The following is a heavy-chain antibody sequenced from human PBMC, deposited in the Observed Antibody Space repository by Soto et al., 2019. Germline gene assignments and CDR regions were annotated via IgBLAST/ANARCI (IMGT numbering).Heavy chain of an antibody. J-gene: IGHJ4*02. V-gene: IGHV1-18*01. CDR1: GYTFTSYG. Sequence: QVQLVQSGAEVKKPGASVKVSCKASGYTFTSYGISWVRQAPGQGLEWMGWISAYNGNTNYSQKLQCRVTMTTDKSTSKAYMELRSLRYDDTEVYYCARECQHADYWGQGTLVTVSS. CDR3: ARECQHADY. CDR2: ISAYNGNT.